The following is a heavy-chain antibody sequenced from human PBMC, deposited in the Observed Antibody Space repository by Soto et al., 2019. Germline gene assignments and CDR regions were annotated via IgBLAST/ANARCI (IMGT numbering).Heavy chain of an antibody. Sequence: LSLTCAASGFTFEDYALHWVRQSSGKGPEWVSLVNADGSDRYYADSVKGRFTISRDNSKDSLYLQMNSLRPEDTAIYYCAKARFYFDSSPYDSWGPGTLVTVSS. CDR3: AKARFYFDSSPYDS. V-gene: IGHV3-43D*04. J-gene: IGHJ4*02. CDR2: VNADGSDR. D-gene: IGHD3-22*01. CDR1: GFTFEDYA.